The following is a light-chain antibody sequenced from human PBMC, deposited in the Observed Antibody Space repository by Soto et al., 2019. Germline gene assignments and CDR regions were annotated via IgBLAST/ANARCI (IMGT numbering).Light chain of an antibody. CDR1: RSVSDN. Sequence: EIVMTQSPATLSVSPGERATLSCRASRSVSDNLAWYQQKPGQAPRLLIYGASTRATGITARFSGGGSGTEFTLTINSLQSEDFAVYYCQHYGSSPPYTFGQGTKLKIK. V-gene: IGKV3-15*01. J-gene: IGKJ2*01. CDR3: QHYGSSPPYT. CDR2: GAS.